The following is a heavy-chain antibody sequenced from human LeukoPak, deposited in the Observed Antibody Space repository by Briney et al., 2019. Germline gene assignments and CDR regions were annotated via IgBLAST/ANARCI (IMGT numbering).Heavy chain of an antibody. V-gene: IGHV1-69*05. CDR3: ARDEADFWSGYYVSHANDAFDI. CDR1: GGTFSSYA. CDR2: IIPIFGTA. D-gene: IGHD3-3*01. Sequence: GASVKVSCKASGGTFSSYAISWVRQAPGQGLEWMGGIIPIFGTANYAQKFQGRVTITTDESTSTAYMELSSLRSEDTAVYYCARDEADFWSGYYVSHANDAFDIWGQGTMVTVSS. J-gene: IGHJ3*02.